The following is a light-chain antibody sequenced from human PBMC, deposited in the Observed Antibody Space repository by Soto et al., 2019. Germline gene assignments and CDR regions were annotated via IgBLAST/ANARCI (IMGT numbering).Light chain of an antibody. Sequence: EVVMTQSPATLSVSPGERATLSCRASQSVRNNLTWYQQQPGQAPRLLIYDTSTRATGIPARFSGSGSDTEFPLTISSLQSEDFAVYYCQHYNNWPLTFGGGTRVE. CDR2: DTS. J-gene: IGKJ4*01. CDR1: QSVRNN. V-gene: IGKV3-15*01. CDR3: QHYNNWPLT.